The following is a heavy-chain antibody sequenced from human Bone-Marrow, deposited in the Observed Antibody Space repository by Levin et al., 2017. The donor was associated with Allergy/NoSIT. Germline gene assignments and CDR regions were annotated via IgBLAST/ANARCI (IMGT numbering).Heavy chain of an antibody. D-gene: IGHD3-10*01. J-gene: IGHJ4*02. V-gene: IGHV3-74*01. Sequence: GGSLRLSCAASGFTFSGSWMHWVRQAPGKGLVWVARTNEDGSTTDYADSVKGRFTISRDNAKDTLYLQMNGLRAEDTSLYYCGRDLSGRNDYWGQGTLVTVSS. CDR1: GFTFSGSW. CDR3: GRDLSGRNDY. CDR2: TNEDGSTT.